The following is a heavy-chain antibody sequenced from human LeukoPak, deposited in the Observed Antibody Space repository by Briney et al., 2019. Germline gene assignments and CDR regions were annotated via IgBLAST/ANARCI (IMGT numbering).Heavy chain of an antibody. J-gene: IGHJ4*02. CDR1: GYTFTGYY. CDR3: ARDRGDYYDSSGYYDY. V-gene: IGHV1-2*02. Sequence: GASVKVSCKASGYTFTGYYIHWVRQAPGQGLEWMGWINPNSGGTNYAQKFQGRVTMTRDTSISTAYMELSRLRSDDTAVYYCARDRGDYYDSSGYYDYWGQGTLVTVSS. D-gene: IGHD3-22*01. CDR2: INPNSGGT.